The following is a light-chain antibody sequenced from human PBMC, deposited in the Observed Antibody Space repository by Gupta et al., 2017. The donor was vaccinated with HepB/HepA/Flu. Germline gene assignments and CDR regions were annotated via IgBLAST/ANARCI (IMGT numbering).Light chain of an antibody. Sequence: DIVMTQSPLSLPVTPGESASISCRSSQSLLHRNGHNYLDWYLQKPGQSPQLLIYLGSSRASGVPDRFSGTGSGTDFTLKISRVEAEDVGVYYCMQARQGSITFGQGTRLEIK. V-gene: IGKV2-28*01. CDR1: QSLLHRNGHNY. CDR2: LGS. J-gene: IGKJ5*01. CDR3: MQARQGSIT.